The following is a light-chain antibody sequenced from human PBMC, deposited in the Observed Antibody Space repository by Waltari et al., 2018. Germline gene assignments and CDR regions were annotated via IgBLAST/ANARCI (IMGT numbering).Light chain of an antibody. CDR1: QSIASN. V-gene: IGKV1-39*01. Sequence: DIQMTQSPSSLSASVGDRITITCRASQSIASNLNWYQQKPGRAPKLLIFLASTLQSGVPSRFSGSGSGTDFTLTINNLQPEDFALYSCQQSNSSPHTFGGGTKVESK. CDR3: QQSNSSPHT. J-gene: IGKJ4*01. CDR2: LAS.